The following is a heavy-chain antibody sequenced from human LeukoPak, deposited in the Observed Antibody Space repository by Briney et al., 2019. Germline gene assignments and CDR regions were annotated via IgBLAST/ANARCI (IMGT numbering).Heavy chain of an antibody. CDR2: ICYSGST. V-gene: IGHV4-61*01. D-gene: IGHD3-10*01. CDR1: GGSVSSGSYY. CDR3: ASVRITPLWFGEP. J-gene: IGHJ5*02. Sequence: PSETLSLTCTVSGGSVSSGSYYWSWIRQPPGKGLEWIGYICYSGSTNYNPSLKSRVTISVDTSKNQFSLKLSSVTAADTAVYYCASVRITPLWFGEPWGQGALVTVSS.